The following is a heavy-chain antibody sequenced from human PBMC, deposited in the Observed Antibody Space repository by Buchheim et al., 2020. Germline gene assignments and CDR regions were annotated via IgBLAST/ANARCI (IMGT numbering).Heavy chain of an antibody. Sequence: EVQLVESGGGLVQPGGSLRLSCAASGFTFSSYSMNWVRQAPGKGLEWVSYISSSSSTIYYADSVKGRFIISRDNAKNSLYLQMNSLRDEDTAVYYCARGARRDGYNHQFDYWGQGTL. CDR2: ISSSSSTI. V-gene: IGHV3-48*02. D-gene: IGHD5-24*01. CDR3: ARGARRDGYNHQFDY. CDR1: GFTFSSYS. J-gene: IGHJ4*02.